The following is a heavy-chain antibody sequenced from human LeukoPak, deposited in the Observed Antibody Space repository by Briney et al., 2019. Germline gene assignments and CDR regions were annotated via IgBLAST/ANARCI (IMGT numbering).Heavy chain of an antibody. CDR3: ARGHGSGSSYYFDY. CDR1: GFTFSSYD. J-gene: IGHJ4*02. CDR2: IGTAGDP. Sequence: GGSLRLSCAASGFTFSSYDMHWVRQATGKGLEWVSAIGTAGDPYYPGSVKGRFTISRENAENSLYLQMNSLRAGDTAVYYCARGHGSGSSYYFDYWGQGTLVTVSS. D-gene: IGHD3-10*01. V-gene: IGHV3-13*05.